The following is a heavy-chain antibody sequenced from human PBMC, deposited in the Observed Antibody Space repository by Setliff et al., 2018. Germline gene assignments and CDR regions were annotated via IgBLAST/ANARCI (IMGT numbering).Heavy chain of an antibody. Sequence: PSETLSLTCAVYGGSFSDYYWSWIRQSPGKGLEWIGEINHSGSTNYNPSLKTRVTISVDTSKNQFSLTLSSVTAADTAVYYCARDQYTSGWYGPPESYFDCWGLGILVTVSS. D-gene: IGHD6-19*01. CDR2: INHSGST. CDR3: ARDQYTSGWYGPPESYFDC. CDR1: GGSFSDYY. V-gene: IGHV4-34*01. J-gene: IGHJ4*01.